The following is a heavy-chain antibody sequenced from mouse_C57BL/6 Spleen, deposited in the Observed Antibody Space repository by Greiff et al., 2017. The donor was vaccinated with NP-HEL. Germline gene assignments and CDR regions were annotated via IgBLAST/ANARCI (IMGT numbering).Heavy chain of an antibody. CDR3: ARERLGRGYFDV. Sequence: QVQLQQPGAELVRPGSSVKLSCKASGYTFTSYWMHWVKQRPIQGLEWIGNIDPSDSATHYNQKFKDKATLTVDKSSSTAYMQLSSLTSEDSAVYYCARERLGRGYFDVWGTGTTVTVSS. J-gene: IGHJ1*03. CDR1: GYTFTSYW. V-gene: IGHV1-52*01. CDR2: IDPSDSAT. D-gene: IGHD4-1*01.